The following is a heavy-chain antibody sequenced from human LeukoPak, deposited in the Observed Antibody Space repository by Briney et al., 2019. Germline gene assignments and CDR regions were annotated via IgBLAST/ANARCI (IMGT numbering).Heavy chain of an antibody. D-gene: IGHD3-22*01. CDR3: ARGYYDSSGCIGY. CDR2: INPSGGST. V-gene: IGHV1-46*01. J-gene: IGHJ4*02. CDR1: GCTFTSYY. Sequence: ASVKVSCKASGCTFTSYYMHWVRQAPGQGLEWMGIINPSGGSTSYAQKFQGRVTIAADESTSTAYMELSSLRSEDTAVYYCARGYYDSSGCIGYWGQGTLVTVSS.